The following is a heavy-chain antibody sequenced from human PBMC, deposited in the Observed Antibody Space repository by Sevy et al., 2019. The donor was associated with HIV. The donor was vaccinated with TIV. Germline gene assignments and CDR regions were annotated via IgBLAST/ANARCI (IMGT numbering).Heavy chain of an antibody. CDR2: VIPNSGRT. CDR3: AALVSCGGDCYYLHY. CDR1: GYTFTDYE. V-gene: IGHV1-8*01. Sequence: ASVKVSCKASGYTFTDYEINWVRQAIGQGLEWMGWVIPNSGRTGYAQRFHGRVTMTRDTSISTAYMELSSLRSDDTAVHYCAALVSCGGDCYYLHYWGQGTLVTVSS. J-gene: IGHJ4*02. D-gene: IGHD2-21*02.